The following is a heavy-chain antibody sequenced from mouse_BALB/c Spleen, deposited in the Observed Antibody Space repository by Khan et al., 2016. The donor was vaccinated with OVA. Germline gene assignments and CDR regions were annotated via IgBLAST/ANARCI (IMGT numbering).Heavy chain of an antibody. CDR3: ATHYGSPFAY. Sequence: EVQLQESGAELVKPGTSVKLSCTASGFNIKDTYIHWVTQRPEQVLEWIGRIDPANADIRYDPKFQGKATITADTFSNTSYLQLSSLTSEDTAVYYFATHYGSPFAYWGQGTLVTVSA. CDR1: GFNIKDTY. V-gene: IGHV14-3*02. J-gene: IGHJ3*01. D-gene: IGHD2-1*01. CDR2: IDPANADI.